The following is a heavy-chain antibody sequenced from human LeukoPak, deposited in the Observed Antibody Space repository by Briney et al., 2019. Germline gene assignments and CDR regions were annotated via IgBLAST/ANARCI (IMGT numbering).Heavy chain of an antibody. CDR1: GFTFSSYS. D-gene: IGHD3-22*01. Sequence: PGGSLRLSCAASGFTFSSYSMDWVRQAPGKGLEWVSSISSSSSYIYYADSVKGRFTTSRDNAKNSLYLQMNSLRAEDTAVYYCVRDLGYDSSGSYWYFGLWGRGTLVTVSS. CDR2: ISSSSSYI. J-gene: IGHJ2*01. CDR3: VRDLGYDSSGSYWYFGL. V-gene: IGHV3-21*01.